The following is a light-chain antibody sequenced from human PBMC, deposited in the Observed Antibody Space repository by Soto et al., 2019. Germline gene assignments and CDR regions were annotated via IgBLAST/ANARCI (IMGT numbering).Light chain of an antibody. J-gene: IGKJ1*01. CDR1: QSISSW. CDR3: QQYNSYSQWT. CDR2: KAS. Sequence: DIQMTQSPPTLSASVGDRVTITCRASQSISSWLAWYQQKPGKAPKLLIYKASSLESGVPSRFSGSGSGTEFTLTISSLQPDDFATYYCQQYNSYSQWTFGQGTKVEI. V-gene: IGKV1-5*03.